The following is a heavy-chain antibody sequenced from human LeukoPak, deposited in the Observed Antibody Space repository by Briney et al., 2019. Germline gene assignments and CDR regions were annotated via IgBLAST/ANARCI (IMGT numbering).Heavy chain of an antibody. J-gene: IGHJ4*02. CDR1: GLTSNDYW. Sequence: RGSLRLSCVGSGLTSNDYWIHWVRQVQGKGLVWVSAIKTDGSAMQYADSVKGRFAISRDKAKNNVYLQMNSPRDEDTAVYYCVRDRAVSTILDYWGQGTLVTVSS. V-gene: IGHV3-74*03. CDR2: IKTDGSAM. CDR3: VRDRAVSTILDY. D-gene: IGHD5/OR15-5a*01.